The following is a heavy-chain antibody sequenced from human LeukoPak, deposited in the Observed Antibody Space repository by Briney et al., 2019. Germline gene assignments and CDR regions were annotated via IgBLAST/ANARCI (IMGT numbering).Heavy chain of an antibody. Sequence: SETLSLTCTVSGASISSYYCSWFRRPPGKGLEWIAYMFARGSINLNPSLKSRVSISVDVSKNNFFLDPSSVTAADTAVYYCARRRDETATAAGYYHMDVWGKGTTVTVSS. D-gene: IGHD3-22*01. CDR1: GASISSYY. CDR2: MFARGSI. J-gene: IGHJ6*03. CDR3: ARRRDETATAAGYYHMDV. V-gene: IGHV4-4*09.